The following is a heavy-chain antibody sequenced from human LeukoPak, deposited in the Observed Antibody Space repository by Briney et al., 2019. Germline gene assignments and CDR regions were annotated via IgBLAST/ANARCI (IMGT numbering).Heavy chain of an antibody. J-gene: IGHJ4*02. V-gene: IGHV3-30*02. D-gene: IGHD3-22*01. CDR1: GFTFGSYG. CDR3: AKDDYYDTSGYRD. CDR2: IRSDGSNK. Sequence: GGSLRLSCAASGFTFGSYGMHWVRQAPGKGLEWVTFIRSDGSNKYYADSVKGRFTISRDNSKNTLYLQMNTLRADDTAVYYCAKDDYYDTSGYRDWGQGTLVTVSS.